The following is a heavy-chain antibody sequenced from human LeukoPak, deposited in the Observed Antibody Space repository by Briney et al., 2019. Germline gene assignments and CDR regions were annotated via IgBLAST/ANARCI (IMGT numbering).Heavy chain of an antibody. CDR2: ISTGGRTI. V-gene: IGHV3-48*02. J-gene: IGHJ4*02. CDR1: GFAFSTYN. CDR3: ARGGFDC. D-gene: IGHD3-16*01. Sequence: PVGSLRLSCAASGFAFSTYNMNWVRQAPGKGLEWVSYISTGGRTINYADSVRGRFTIARDNAKNSLYLQMNSLRDEDTAVYYCARGGFDCWGQGTLVTVSS.